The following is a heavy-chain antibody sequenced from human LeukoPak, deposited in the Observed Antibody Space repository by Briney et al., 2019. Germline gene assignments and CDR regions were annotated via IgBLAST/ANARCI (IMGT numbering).Heavy chain of an antibody. CDR3: ARVNPAVRAFDY. D-gene: IGHD2-2*01. J-gene: IGHJ4*02. CDR1: GGSISSGGYS. Sequence: PSETLSLTCAVSGGSISSGGYSWSWIRQPPGKGLEWIGYIYHSGSTYYNPSLKSRATISVDRSKNQFSLKLSSVTAADTAVYYCARVNPAVRAFDYWGQGTLVTVSS. V-gene: IGHV4-30-2*01. CDR2: IYHSGST.